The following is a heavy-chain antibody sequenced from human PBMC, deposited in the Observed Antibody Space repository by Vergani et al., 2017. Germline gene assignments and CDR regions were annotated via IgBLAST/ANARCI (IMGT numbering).Heavy chain of an antibody. CDR2: INHSGST. CDR3: ARQSSSSHYYYYGMDV. Sequence: QVQLQQWGAGLLKPSETLSLTCAVYGGSFSGYYWSWIRQPPGKGLEWIGEINHSGSTNYNPSLKSRVTISVDTSKNPFSLKLSSVTAADTAVYYCARQSSSSHYYYYGMDVWGQGTTVTVSS. D-gene: IGHD6-6*01. J-gene: IGHJ6*02. CDR1: GGSFSGYY. V-gene: IGHV4-34*01.